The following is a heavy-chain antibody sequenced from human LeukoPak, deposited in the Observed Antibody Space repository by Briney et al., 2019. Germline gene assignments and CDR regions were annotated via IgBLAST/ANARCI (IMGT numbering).Heavy chain of an antibody. CDR1: GGSFSGYY. CDR2: INHSGST. Sequence: SETLSPTCAVYGGSFSGYYWSWIRQPPGKGLEWIGEINHSGSTNYNPSLKSRVTISVDTSKNQFSLKLSSVTAADTAVYYCARGPGEYCSSTSCYVSDYWGQGTLVTVSS. D-gene: IGHD2-2*01. CDR3: ARGPGEYCSSTSCYVSDY. J-gene: IGHJ4*02. V-gene: IGHV4-34*01.